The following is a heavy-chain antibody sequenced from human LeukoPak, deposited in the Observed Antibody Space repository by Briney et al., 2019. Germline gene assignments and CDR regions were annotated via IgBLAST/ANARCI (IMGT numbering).Heavy chain of an antibody. D-gene: IGHD2-2*01. CDR3: AKEGLYCSSTSCSWFDP. CDR2: ICGSGGST. J-gene: IGHJ5*02. CDR1: GFTFSSYA. V-gene: IGHV3-23*01. Sequence: PGGSLRLSCAASGFTFSSYAMSWVRQAPGKGLELVSAICGSGGSTYYADSVKGRFTISRDNSKNTLYLQMNSLRAEDTAVYYCAKEGLYCSSTSCSWFDPWGQGTLVTVSS.